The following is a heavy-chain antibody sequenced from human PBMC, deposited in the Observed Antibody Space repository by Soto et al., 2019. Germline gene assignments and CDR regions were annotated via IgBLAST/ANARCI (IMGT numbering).Heavy chain of an antibody. Sequence: SETLSLTCAVYGGSFSGYYWSWIRQPPGKELEWIGEINHSGSTNYNPSLKSRVTISVDTSKNQFSLKLSSVTAADTAVYYCARGRYCSGGSCYNFDYWGQGTLVTVSS. CDR2: INHSGST. V-gene: IGHV4-34*01. D-gene: IGHD2-15*01. CDR3: ARGRYCSGGSCYNFDY. CDR1: GGSFSGYY. J-gene: IGHJ4*02.